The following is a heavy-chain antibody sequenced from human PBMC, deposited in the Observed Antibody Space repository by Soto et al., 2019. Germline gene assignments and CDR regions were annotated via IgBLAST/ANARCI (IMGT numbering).Heavy chain of an antibody. V-gene: IGHV4-31*03. CDR2: IYYSGST. CDR1: GGSISSGGYY. CDR3: ARRPYCSGGSCYSGAFEI. J-gene: IGHJ3*02. Sequence: QVQLQESGPGLVKPSQTLSLTCTVSGGSISSGGYYWSWIRQHPGKGLEWIGYIYYSGSTYYNPSLKSRVTIPENTTKNQFPRKLSSGTAADTAGYNGARRPYCSGGSCYSGAFEIWGQGTWSPSLQ. D-gene: IGHD2-15*01.